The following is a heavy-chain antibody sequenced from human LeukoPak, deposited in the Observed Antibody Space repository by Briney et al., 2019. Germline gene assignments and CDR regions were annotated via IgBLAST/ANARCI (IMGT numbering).Heavy chain of an antibody. CDR1: GFTFDDYG. Sequence: GGSLRLSCAASGFTFDDYGMSWVRQAPGKGLEWVSSISSSSSYIYYADSVKGRFTTSRYNAKNSLYLQMNSLRAEDTAVYYCARDLYSGYDSSNYWGQGTLVTVSS. CDR2: ISSSSSYI. V-gene: IGHV3-21*04. CDR3: ARDLYSGYDSSNY. J-gene: IGHJ4*02. D-gene: IGHD5-12*01.